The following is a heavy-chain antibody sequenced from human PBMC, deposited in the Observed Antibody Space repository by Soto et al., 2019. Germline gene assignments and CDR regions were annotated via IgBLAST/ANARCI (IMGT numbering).Heavy chain of an antibody. J-gene: IGHJ4*02. CDR1: GFTFSSYA. Sequence: GGSLRLSCAASGFTFSSYAMSWVRQAPGKGLEWVSAISGSGGSTYYADSVKGRFTISRDNSKNTLYLQMNSLRAEDTAVYYCAKDSGWGFIAPLGPDYWGQGTLVTVSS. D-gene: IGHD3-10*01. CDR2: ISGSGGST. V-gene: IGHV3-23*01. CDR3: AKDSGWGFIAPLGPDY.